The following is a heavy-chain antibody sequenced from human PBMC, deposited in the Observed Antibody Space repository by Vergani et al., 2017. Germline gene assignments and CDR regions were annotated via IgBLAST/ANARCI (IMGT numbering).Heavy chain of an antibody. D-gene: IGHD2-21*01. CDR2: ISGSGGNT. CDR3: AKARDPNCKGGNCYSYYYGLDL. Sequence: EVQLLESGGGLIQPGGSLRLSCVASGFTFSSYAMSWVRQAPGEGLEWVSAISGSGGNTFYTDSVKGRFTISRDNSKDTLYLQMNSLRVEDTAIYYCAKARDPNCKGGNCYSYYYGLDLWGQGTTVTVSS. J-gene: IGHJ6*02. CDR1: GFTFSSYA. V-gene: IGHV3-23*01.